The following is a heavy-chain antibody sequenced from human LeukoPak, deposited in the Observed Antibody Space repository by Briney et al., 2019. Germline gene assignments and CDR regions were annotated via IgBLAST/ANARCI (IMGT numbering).Heavy chain of an antibody. CDR3: ARDGVAGTGYFDY. D-gene: IGHD6-19*01. J-gene: IGHJ4*02. Sequence: ASVKVSCKASGYTFTGYYMHWVRQAPGQGLEWMGRINPNSGGTNYAQKFQGWVTMTRDTSISTAYMELSRLRSDDTAVYYCARDGVAGTGYFDYWGQGTLVTVSS. CDR1: GYTFTGYY. CDR2: INPNSGGT. V-gene: IGHV1-2*04.